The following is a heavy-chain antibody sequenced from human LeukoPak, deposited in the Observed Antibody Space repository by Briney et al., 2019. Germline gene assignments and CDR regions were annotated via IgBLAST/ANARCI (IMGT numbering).Heavy chain of an antibody. J-gene: IGHJ4*02. Sequence: GGSLRLSCAGSGFTFSDYYMSWIRQAPGKGLEWVSYISSSDSTIYYTDSVKGRFTISRDNAKNSLYLQMNSLRADDTAVYYCARADCSSTSCYELDYWGEGTLVTVSS. CDR1: GFTFSDYY. CDR3: ARADCSSTSCYELDY. CDR2: ISSSDSTI. D-gene: IGHD2-2*01. V-gene: IGHV3-11*04.